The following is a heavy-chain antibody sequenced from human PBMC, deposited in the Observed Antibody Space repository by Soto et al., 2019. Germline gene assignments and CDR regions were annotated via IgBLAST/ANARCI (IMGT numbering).Heavy chain of an antibody. Sequence: SVKVSSKASGGTFSSYAINWVRQAPGQGLEWMGGIIPIFGTANYAQKFQGRVTMTADESTSTAYMELSSLRSEDTAVYYCARDGGYYYGSRNDAFDIWGQGTMDTVSS. CDR2: IIPIFGTA. D-gene: IGHD3-22*01. V-gene: IGHV1-69*13. CDR1: GGTFSSYA. CDR3: ARDGGYYYGSRNDAFDI. J-gene: IGHJ3*02.